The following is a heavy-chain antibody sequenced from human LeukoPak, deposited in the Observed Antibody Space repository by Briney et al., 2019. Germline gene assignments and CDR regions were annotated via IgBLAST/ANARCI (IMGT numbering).Heavy chain of an antibody. D-gene: IGHD1-26*01. Sequence: ASVKVSCKVSGYTLTELSMHWVRQTPGKGLEWMGSFDPEDGEAVYAQKFQGRVTMTEDTSTDTPYMELNSLRSEDTAVYYCAALIVGATNSECFQHWGQGTLVTVSS. CDR1: GYTLTELS. J-gene: IGHJ1*01. V-gene: IGHV1-24*01. CDR2: FDPEDGEA. CDR3: AALIVGATNSECFQH.